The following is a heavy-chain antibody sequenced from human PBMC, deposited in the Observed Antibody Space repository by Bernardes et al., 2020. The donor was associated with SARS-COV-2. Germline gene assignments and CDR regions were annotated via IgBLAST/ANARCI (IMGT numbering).Heavy chain of an antibody. CDR1: GYTFTGYY. D-gene: IGHD6-13*01. CDR2: INPNSGGT. Sequence: ASVKVSCKASGYTFTGYYMHWVRQAPGQGLEWMGWINPNSGGTNYAQKFQGWVTMTRDTSISTAYMELSRLRSDDTAVYYCARESIAAAGTYYYGMDVWGQGTTVNVSS. CDR3: ARESIAAAGTYYYGMDV. V-gene: IGHV1-2*04. J-gene: IGHJ6*01.